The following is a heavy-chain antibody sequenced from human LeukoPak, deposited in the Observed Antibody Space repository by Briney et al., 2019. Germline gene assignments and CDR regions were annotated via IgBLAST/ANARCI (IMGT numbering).Heavy chain of an antibody. J-gene: IGHJ6*02. CDR1: GFKCGDYC. D-gene: IGHD2-21*01. CDR2: ILCNRGFV. Sequence: GGSLRLSCADSGFKCGDYCMHWVRQVPGKGLEWVAGILCNRGFVDYADSVKGRFTISRDNARNSLYLQMNSLRPEDTALYYCVKDSLPGGADVWGQGTTVTVSS. CDR3: VKDSLPGGADV. V-gene: IGHV3-9*01.